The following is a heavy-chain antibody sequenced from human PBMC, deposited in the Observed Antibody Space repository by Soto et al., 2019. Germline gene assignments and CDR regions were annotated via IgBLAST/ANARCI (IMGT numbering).Heavy chain of an antibody. CDR3: ARDRDIVVVPAAPYYYYGMDV. V-gene: IGHV6-1*01. D-gene: IGHD2-2*01. CDR1: LEDVCIHKAA. Sequence: SLSDTCAMSLEDVCIHKAASNSVRRSATRGIEWLGRTYYRSKWYNDYAVSVKSRITINPDTSKNQFSLQLNSVTPEDTAVYYCARDRDIVVVPAAPYYYYGMDVCAQGTTVTVSS. CDR2: TYYRSKWYN. J-gene: IGHJ6*02.